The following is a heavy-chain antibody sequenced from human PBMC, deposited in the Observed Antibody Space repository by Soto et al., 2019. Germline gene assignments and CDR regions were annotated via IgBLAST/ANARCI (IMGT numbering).Heavy chain of an antibody. Sequence: QVQLVQSGAEVKKPGASVRVSCKASGYTFISFYMHWVRQAPGQGLEWMGVVNANGGSTNYAQKFQGRVTMTRDTSTSTVYMEVNSLRSEDTAVYYCAIPITMVWGAPFGYWGQGTLVTVSS. CDR3: AIPITMVWGAPFGY. V-gene: IGHV1-46*01. CDR2: VNANGGST. D-gene: IGHD3-10*01. J-gene: IGHJ4*02. CDR1: GYTFISFY.